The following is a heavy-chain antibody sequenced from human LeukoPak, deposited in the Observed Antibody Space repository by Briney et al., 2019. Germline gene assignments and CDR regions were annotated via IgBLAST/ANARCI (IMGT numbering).Heavy chain of an antibody. J-gene: IGHJ4*02. V-gene: IGHV3-23*01. CDR3: AKASWVSSTDADR. CDR1: GLSFSSFA. Sequence: GGSLRLSCAASGLSFSSFAMSWVRQGPARELEWVSSIRGNGETFCADSVKGRFTLSSDSSRNTVYFQLNNLRVEDTAIYYCAKASWVSSTDADRWGQGTLVTVSS. D-gene: IGHD1-14*01. CDR2: IRGNGET.